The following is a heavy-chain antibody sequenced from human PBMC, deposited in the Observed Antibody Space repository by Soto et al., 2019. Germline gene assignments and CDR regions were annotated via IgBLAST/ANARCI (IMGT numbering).Heavy chain of an antibody. CDR1: GYTFTAYY. D-gene: IGHD5-18*01. CDR2: INPNSGDT. J-gene: IGHJ4*02. V-gene: IGHV1-2*04. Sequence: QVQLVQSGAEVKKLGASVKVSCKASGYTFTAYYIHCVRQAPGQGLEWVGWINPNSGDTNYAQRFQVWVTMTGDTSVSTAYMDLTRLRSDDMAVYYCARGGYTYGYGLDYWGQGTLVTVSS. CDR3: ARGGYTYGYGLDY.